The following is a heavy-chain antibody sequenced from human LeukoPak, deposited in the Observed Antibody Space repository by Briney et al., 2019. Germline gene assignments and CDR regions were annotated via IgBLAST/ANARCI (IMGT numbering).Heavy chain of an antibody. J-gene: IGHJ4*02. CDR2: ISWNSGSI. CDR1: GFTFDDYA. Sequence: PGGSLRLSCAASGFTFDDYAMHWVRQAPGKGLEWVSGISWNSGSIGYADSVKGRFTISRDNAKNSLYLQMNSLRAEDTAVYYCARVRVTGYSNFAYWGQGTLVTVSS. D-gene: IGHD3-9*01. V-gene: IGHV3-9*01. CDR3: ARVRVTGYSNFAY.